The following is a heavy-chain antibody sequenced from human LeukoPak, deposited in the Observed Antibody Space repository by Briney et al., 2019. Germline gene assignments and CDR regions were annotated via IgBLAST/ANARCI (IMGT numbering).Heavy chain of an antibody. J-gene: IGHJ4*02. Sequence: GGSLRLSCVASGYDFKNFAMHWVPEAPAKGLDWGASISYNEKDKYFSGSLKGGFTINRDNSQNTLILQTNSLRPEDAAVNYCSQDLHDETLAGFQFWANYFDFWGQGTRVTVSS. CDR3: SQDLHDETLAGFQFWANYFDF. CDR1: GYDFKNFA. CDR2: ISYNEKDK. V-gene: IGHV3-30*18. D-gene: IGHD3-16*01.